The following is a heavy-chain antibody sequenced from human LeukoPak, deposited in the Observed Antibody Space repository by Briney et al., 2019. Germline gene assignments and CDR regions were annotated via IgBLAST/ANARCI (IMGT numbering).Heavy chain of an antibody. D-gene: IGHD3-22*01. CDR3: AKEAGPYYYDSSGYPPDY. V-gene: IGHV3-74*01. CDR2: ISGDGSNT. J-gene: IGHJ4*02. Sequence: GGSLRLSCAASGFTLSTYWIHWVRQAPGKGLMWVSLISGDGSNTRYADSVKGRFTISRDNSKNTLYLQMNSLRAEDTAVYYCAKEAGPYYYDSSGYPPDYWGQGTLVTASS. CDR1: GFTLSTYW.